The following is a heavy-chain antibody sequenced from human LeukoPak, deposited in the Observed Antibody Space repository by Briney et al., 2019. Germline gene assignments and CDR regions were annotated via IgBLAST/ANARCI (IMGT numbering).Heavy chain of an antibody. CDR3: ARDVHSGAFDY. V-gene: IGHV3-7*01. D-gene: IGHD6-19*01. Sequence: GGSLRLSCAASGFTFDDYGMSWVRQAPGKGLEWVANIHEDGSDKYYVDSVKGRFTISRDNAKNSLYLQMNSLRAEDTAVYYCARDVHSGAFDYWGQGTLVTVSS. CDR2: IHEDGSDK. J-gene: IGHJ4*02. CDR1: GFTFDDYG.